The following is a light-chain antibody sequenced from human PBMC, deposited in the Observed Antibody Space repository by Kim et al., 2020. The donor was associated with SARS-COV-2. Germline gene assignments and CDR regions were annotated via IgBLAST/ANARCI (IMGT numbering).Light chain of an antibody. Sequence: GSVGDTVTITCRASQGISNYLAWYQQKPEKVPKLLIYAASALQSGVPSRFSGSGSGTEFTLTISSLQPEDVATYYCQKYNSVPPAFGQGTKVDIK. CDR3: QKYNSVPPA. CDR1: QGISNY. J-gene: IGKJ1*01. CDR2: AAS. V-gene: IGKV1-27*01.